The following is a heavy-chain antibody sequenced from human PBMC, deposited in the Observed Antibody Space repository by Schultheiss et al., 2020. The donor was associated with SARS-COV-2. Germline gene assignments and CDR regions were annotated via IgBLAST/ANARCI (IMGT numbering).Heavy chain of an antibody. V-gene: IGHV1-18*01. J-gene: IGHJ6*02. D-gene: IGHD1-14*01. CDR2: ISAYNGNT. Sequence: ASVKVSCKASGYTFTSYGISWVRQAPGQGLEWMGWISAYNGNTNYAQKFQGRVTMTRDTSISTAYMELSRLRSDDTAVYYCARDGGEDGNRQTGVGYYYYHYGMDVWGQGTTVTVSS. CDR1: GYTFTSYG. CDR3: ARDGGEDGNRQTGVGYYYYHYGMDV.